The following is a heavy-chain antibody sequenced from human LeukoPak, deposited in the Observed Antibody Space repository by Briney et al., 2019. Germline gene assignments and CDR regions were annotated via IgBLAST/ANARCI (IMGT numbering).Heavy chain of an antibody. CDR1: GFTFSTYW. D-gene: IGHD3-10*01. Sequence: GGSLRLSCAASGFTFSTYWMTWVRQAPGKGLEWGANIKDDGSEKHYVDSVKGRFTISRDNAKNSLYLQMDSLRVEDTAVYYCASGGHVDYCGQGTLVTVSS. CDR3: ASGGHVDY. J-gene: IGHJ4*02. CDR2: IKDDGSEK. V-gene: IGHV3-7*01.